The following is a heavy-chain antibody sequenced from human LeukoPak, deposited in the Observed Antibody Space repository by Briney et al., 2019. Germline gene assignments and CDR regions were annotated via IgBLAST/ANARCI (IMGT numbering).Heavy chain of an antibody. CDR3: AREEALGSGSFDY. CDR2: IYHSGST. CDR1: GASISSNNW. J-gene: IGHJ4*02. Sequence: PSETLSLTCAVSGASISSNNWWNWVRQPPGKGLEWIGEIYHSGSTNYSPSLKSRITISVDTSKNQFSLKLGSVTAADTAVYYCAREEALGSGSFDYWGQGTLVTVSS. D-gene: IGHD1-26*01. V-gene: IGHV4-4*02.